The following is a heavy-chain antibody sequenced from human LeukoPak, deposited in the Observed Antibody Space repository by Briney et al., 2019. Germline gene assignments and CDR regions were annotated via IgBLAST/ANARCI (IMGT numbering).Heavy chain of an antibody. V-gene: IGHV4-39*07. CDR3: ARGGYCSGGSCYRHVTPYYYYYMDV. CDR1: GGSISSSSYY. CDR2: IYYSGST. J-gene: IGHJ6*03. Sequence: PSETLSLTCTVSGGSISSSSYYWGWIRQPPGKGLEWIGSIYYSGSTYYNPSLKSRVTISVDTSKNQFSLKLSSVTAADTAVYYCARGGYCSGGSCYRHVTPYYYYYMDVWGKGTTVTVSS. D-gene: IGHD2-15*01.